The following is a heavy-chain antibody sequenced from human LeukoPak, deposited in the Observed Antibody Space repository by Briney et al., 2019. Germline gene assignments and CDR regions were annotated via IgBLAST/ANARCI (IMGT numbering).Heavy chain of an antibody. D-gene: IGHD3-10*01. CDR3: ARAQYYGSGSYYQRDYYGMDV. CDR1: GGSISSYY. J-gene: IGHJ6*02. V-gene: IGHV4-59*01. Sequence: PSETLSLTCTVSGGSISSYYWSWIRQPPGKGLEWIGYIYYSGSTNYNPSLKSRVTISVDTSKNQFSPKLSSVTAADTAVYYCARAQYYGSGSYYQRDYYGMDVWGQGTTVTVSS. CDR2: IYYSGST.